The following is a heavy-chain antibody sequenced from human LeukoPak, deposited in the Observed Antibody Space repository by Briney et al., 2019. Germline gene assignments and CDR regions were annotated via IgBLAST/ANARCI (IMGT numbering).Heavy chain of an antibody. J-gene: IGHJ4*02. D-gene: IGHD1-26*01. CDR3: ARGVGATPAFFDY. CDR2: ISSSGTYI. Sequence: GGSLTLPCAASGLTFSSYTIKWVRQAPGKGLEWVSSISSSGTYIYYADSMKARITVSRDNAKNSLYLQMNSLRADDAAVYYCARGVGATPAFFDYWGQGTLVTVSS. CDR1: GLTFSSYT. V-gene: IGHV3-21*01.